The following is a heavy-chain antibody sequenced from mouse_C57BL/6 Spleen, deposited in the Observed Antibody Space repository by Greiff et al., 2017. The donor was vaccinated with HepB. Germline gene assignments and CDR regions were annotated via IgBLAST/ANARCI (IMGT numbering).Heavy chain of an antibody. J-gene: IGHJ1*03. CDR2: IDPANGNT. V-gene: IGHV14-3*01. CDR3: ARDTTVEDWDFDV. D-gene: IGHD1-1*01. Sequence: VQLQQSVAELVRPGASVKLSCTASGFNFKNSYMHWVKQRPEQGLEWIGRIDPANGNTKYAQKFQGKATITADTSSNTAYLQLSSLTSEDTAIYYCARDTTVEDWDFDVWGTGTTVTVSS. CDR1: GFNFKNSY.